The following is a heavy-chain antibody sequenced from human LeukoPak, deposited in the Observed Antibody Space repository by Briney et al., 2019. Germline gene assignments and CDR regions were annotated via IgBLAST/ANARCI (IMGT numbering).Heavy chain of an antibody. CDR2: IYYSGST. Sequence: PSETLSLTCTVSGGSISSSSYYWGWIRQPPGKGLEWIGSIYYSGSTYYNPSLKSRVTISVDTSKNQFSLKLSSVTAADTAVYYCARGRYYYGSGIVWPWGQGTLVTVSS. D-gene: IGHD3-10*01. CDR1: GGSISSSSYY. V-gene: IGHV4-39*07. CDR3: ARGRYYYGSGIVWP. J-gene: IGHJ5*02.